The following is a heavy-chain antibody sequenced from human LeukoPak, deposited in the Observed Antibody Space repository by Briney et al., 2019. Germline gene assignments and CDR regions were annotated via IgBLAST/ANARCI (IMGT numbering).Heavy chain of an antibody. CDR1: GFTFSSYW. CDR2: INGDGSST. D-gene: IGHD3-10*01. V-gene: IGHV3-74*01. Sequence: GGSLRLSCAASGFTFSSYWMSWVRQAPGKGLVWVSRINGDGSSTSYADSVKGRFTISRDNAKNTVYLQMNSLRAEDTAVYYCGQSSPVLLWSWGQGTLVTVSS. CDR3: GQSSPVLLWS. J-gene: IGHJ5*02.